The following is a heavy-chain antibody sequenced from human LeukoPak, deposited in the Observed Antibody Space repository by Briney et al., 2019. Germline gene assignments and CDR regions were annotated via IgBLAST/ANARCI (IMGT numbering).Heavy chain of an antibody. CDR1: GFTFSSYA. D-gene: IGHD3-22*01. CDR2: ISGSGGST. V-gene: IGHV3-23*01. CDR3: AKGYYYDSSGFLYFDY. Sequence: GGSLRLSCAASGFTFSSYAMSWVRQAPGKGLEWVSAISGSGGSTYYADSVKGRFTIPRDNSKNTLYLQMNSLRAEDTAVYYCAKGYYYDSSGFLYFDYWGQGTLVTVSS. J-gene: IGHJ4*02.